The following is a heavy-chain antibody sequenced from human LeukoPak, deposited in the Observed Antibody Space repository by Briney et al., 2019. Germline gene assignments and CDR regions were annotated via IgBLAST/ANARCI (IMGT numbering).Heavy chain of an antibody. Sequence: PGGSLRLSCAASGFTFSSYAMNWVRQAPGKGLEWVSYISSSGRTIHYADSVKGRFTISRDNAKNSLYLQMNSLRAEDTGLYYCAREGYSYGYKYWGQGTLVTVSS. V-gene: IGHV3-48*03. CDR1: GFTFSSYA. CDR3: AREGYSYGYKY. CDR2: ISSSGRTI. J-gene: IGHJ4*02. D-gene: IGHD5-18*01.